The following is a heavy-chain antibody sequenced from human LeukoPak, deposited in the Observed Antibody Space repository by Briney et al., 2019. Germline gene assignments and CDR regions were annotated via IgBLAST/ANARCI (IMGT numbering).Heavy chain of an antibody. Sequence: PGGSLRLSCAASGFTVRSNYMSWVRQAPGKGLEYVSGITSNGGTTYYGNSVKGRFTISRDNSKDTLYLQMGSLRTEDMAVYYCARGIRWASDYWGQGTPVTVAS. J-gene: IGHJ4*02. CDR3: ARGIRWASDY. CDR2: ITSNGGTT. CDR1: GFTVRSNY. D-gene: IGHD4-23*01. V-gene: IGHV3-64*01.